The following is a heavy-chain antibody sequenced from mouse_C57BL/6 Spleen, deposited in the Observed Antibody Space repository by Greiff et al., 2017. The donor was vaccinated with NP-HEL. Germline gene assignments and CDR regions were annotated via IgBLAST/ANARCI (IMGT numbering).Heavy chain of an antibody. CDR2: ISSGGDYI. Sequence: EVKLMESGEGLVKPGGSLKLSCAASGFTFSSYAMSWVRQTPEKRLEWVAYISSGGDYIYYADTVTGRFTISRDNARNTLYLQMSSLKSEDTAMYYCTRVSSGYKYYFDYWGQGTTLTVSS. V-gene: IGHV5-9-1*02. CDR1: GFTFSSYA. J-gene: IGHJ2*01. CDR3: TRVSSGYKYYFDY. D-gene: IGHD3-2*02.